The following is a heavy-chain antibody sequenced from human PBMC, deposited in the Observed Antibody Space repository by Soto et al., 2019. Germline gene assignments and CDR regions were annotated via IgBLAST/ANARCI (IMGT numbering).Heavy chain of an antibody. V-gene: IGHV1-2*02. CDR1: GYTFTGYY. D-gene: IGHD1-26*01. Sequence: ASVRVSCKASGYTFTGYYMHWVRQAPGQGLEWMGWINPNSGGTNYAQKFQGRVTMTSDTSITTAYMELSRLTSDDTAVYYCARVSLAGATTADYWGQGTLVTVSS. CDR2: INPNSGGT. CDR3: ARVSLAGATTADY. J-gene: IGHJ4*02.